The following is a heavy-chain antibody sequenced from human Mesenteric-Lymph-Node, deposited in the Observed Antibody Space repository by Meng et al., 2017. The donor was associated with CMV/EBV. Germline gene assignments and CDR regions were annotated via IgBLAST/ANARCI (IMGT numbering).Heavy chain of an antibody. D-gene: IGHD2-15*01. J-gene: IGHJ5*02. CDR1: GFTFSSYT. Sequence: GESLKISCTASGFTFSSYTMNWVRQAPGKGLEWVSSISGGTTYIYYADSMKGRFTISRDNAKNSLYLQMNSLRAEDMAVYYCARSQTLCSGGSCYLNWFDPWGQGTLVTVSS. CDR3: ARSQTLCSGGSCYLNWFDP. CDR2: ISGGTTYI. V-gene: IGHV3-21*01.